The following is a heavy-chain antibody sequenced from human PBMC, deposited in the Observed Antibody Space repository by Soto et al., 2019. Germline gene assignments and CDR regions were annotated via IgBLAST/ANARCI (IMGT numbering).Heavy chain of an antibody. Sequence: EVQLLESGGGLVKPGGSLRLSCAASGFNFRSYGLSWVRQAPGKGLEWVSDISGSGSVTNYADSVKGRFTISRDNSNNTLTRQMDSLRAEDTAVYYCAKGGVAAARGYFDHWGQGTRVTVSS. CDR2: ISGSGSVT. J-gene: IGHJ4*02. CDR1: GFNFRSYG. CDR3: AKGGVAAARGYFDH. V-gene: IGHV3-23*01. D-gene: IGHD6-13*01.